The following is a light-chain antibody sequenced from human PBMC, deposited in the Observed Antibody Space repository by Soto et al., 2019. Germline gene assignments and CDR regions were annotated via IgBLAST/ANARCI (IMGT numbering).Light chain of an antibody. CDR2: AAS. CDR1: QGISSF. V-gene: IGKV1-9*01. Sequence: IQLTQSPSSLSASVGDRVTITCRASQGISSFLAWYQQKPGKAPKLLIYAASTLQIGVPSRFSGSGSGTDFTLTITSLQPDDFATYYCQQFHSYSPTFGQGTKVELK. CDR3: QQFHSYSPT. J-gene: IGKJ1*01.